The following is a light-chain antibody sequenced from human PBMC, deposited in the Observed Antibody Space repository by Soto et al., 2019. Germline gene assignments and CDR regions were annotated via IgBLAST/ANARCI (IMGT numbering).Light chain of an antibody. Sequence: DIQMTQSPSTLSASVGDRVTITCRASQSLSSWLAWYQQKPGKAPTLMIYKASSLESGVPSRFSGSGSGTQFTLPISSLQPDDFATYYSQQYNSYPRTFGGGTNVESK. CDR2: KAS. J-gene: IGKJ4*01. CDR1: QSLSSW. CDR3: QQYNSYPRT. V-gene: IGKV1-5*03.